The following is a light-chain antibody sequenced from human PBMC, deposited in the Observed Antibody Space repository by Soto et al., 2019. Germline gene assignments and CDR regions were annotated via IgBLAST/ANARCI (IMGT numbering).Light chain of an antibody. Sequence: QAVVTQSPSASGTPGQTVTISCSGSSSNIGSSFVNWYQHVPGTAPKLLIYRDNERLSGFPDRFSASKSVTSASLVISGLQSEDEADYYCSSWDVSLNGVVFGGGTQLTVL. J-gene: IGLJ2*01. CDR1: SSNIGSSF. V-gene: IGLV1-44*01. CDR2: RDN. CDR3: SSWDVSLNGVV.